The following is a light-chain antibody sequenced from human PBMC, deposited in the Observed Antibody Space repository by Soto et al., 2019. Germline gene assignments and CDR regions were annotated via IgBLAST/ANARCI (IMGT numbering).Light chain of an antibody. Sequence: QSALTQPASVSGSPGQSITISCTGTSSDVGGYNYVSWYQQHTGKAPKLMIYEVSNRPLGVSNRFSGSKSGNTASLTISGLQAEDEADYYCTSYTSSSTLDVFGTGTKVTVL. CDR3: TSYTSSSTLDV. CDR2: EVS. J-gene: IGLJ1*01. CDR1: SSDVGGYNY. V-gene: IGLV2-14*01.